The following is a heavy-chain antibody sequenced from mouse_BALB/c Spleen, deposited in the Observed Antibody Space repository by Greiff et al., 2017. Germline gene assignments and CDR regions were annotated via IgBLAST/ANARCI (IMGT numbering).Heavy chain of an antibody. J-gene: IGHJ4*01. Sequence: EVKLQESGTVLARPGASVKMSCKASGYSFTSYWMHWVKQRPGQGLEWIGAIYPGNSDTSYNQKFKGKAKLTAVTSASTAYMELSSLTNEDSAVYYCTTVPITTARAMDYWGQGTSVTVSS. CDR2: IYPGNSDT. CDR1: GYSFTSYW. V-gene: IGHV1-5*01. CDR3: TTVPITTARAMDY. D-gene: IGHD1-2*01.